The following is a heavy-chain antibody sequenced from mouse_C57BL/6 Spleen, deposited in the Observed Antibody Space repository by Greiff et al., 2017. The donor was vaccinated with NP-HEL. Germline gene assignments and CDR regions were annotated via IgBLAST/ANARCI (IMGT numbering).Heavy chain of an antibody. CDR1: GYAFSSSW. CDR3: ARLGEITTVVATPSDFDV. D-gene: IGHD1-1*01. Sequence: QVQLKESGPELVKPGASVKISCKASGYAFSSSWMNWVKQRPGKGLEWIGRIYPGDGDTNYNGKFKGKATLTADKSSSTAYMQLSSLTSEDSAVYFCARLGEITTVVATPSDFDVWGTGTTVTVSS. CDR2: IYPGDGDT. J-gene: IGHJ1*03. V-gene: IGHV1-82*01.